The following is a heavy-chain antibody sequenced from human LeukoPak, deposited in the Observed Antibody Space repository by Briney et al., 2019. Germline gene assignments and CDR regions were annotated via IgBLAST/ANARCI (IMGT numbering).Heavy chain of an antibody. CDR3: ARVGGSSIAARPLDY. J-gene: IGHJ4*02. CDR1: GYTFISYA. D-gene: IGHD6-6*01. CDR2: INTNTGNP. Sequence: ASVKVSCKASGYTFISYAMNWVRQAPGQGLEWMGWINTNTGNPTYAQGFTGRFVFSLDTSVSTAYLQISSLKAEDTAVYYCARVGGSSIAARPLDYWGQGTLVTVSS. V-gene: IGHV7-4-1*02.